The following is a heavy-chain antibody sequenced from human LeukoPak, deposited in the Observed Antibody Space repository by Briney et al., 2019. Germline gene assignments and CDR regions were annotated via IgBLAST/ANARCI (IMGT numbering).Heavy chain of an antibody. CDR3: ARTGINDIVVVPAARWFDP. CDR1: GYTFTSYA. J-gene: IGHJ5*02. Sequence: ASVKVTCKASGYTFTSYAMNWVRLAPGQGLEWMGWINPNSGGTNYAQKFQGRVTMTRDTSISTAYMELSRLRSDDTAVYYCARTGINDIVVVPAARWFDPWGQGTLVTVSS. CDR2: INPNSGGT. V-gene: IGHV1-2*02. D-gene: IGHD2-2*01.